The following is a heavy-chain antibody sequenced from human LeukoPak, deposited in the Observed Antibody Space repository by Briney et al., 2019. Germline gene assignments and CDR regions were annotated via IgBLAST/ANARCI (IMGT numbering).Heavy chain of an antibody. J-gene: IGHJ4*02. D-gene: IGHD6-13*01. CDR2: IYSSGST. V-gene: IGHV4-4*07. CDR3: ASKAAAGNFDY. CDR1: GGSISSDY. Sequence: SETLSLTCTVSGGSISSDYWSWIRQPAGKGLEWIGRIYSSGSTNYNPSLKSRVTMSVDTSKNQFSLKLSSVTAADTAVYYCASKAAAGNFDYWGQGTLVTVSS.